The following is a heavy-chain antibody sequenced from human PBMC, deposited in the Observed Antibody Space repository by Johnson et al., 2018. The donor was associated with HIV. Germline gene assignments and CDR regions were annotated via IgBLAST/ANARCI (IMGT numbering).Heavy chain of an antibody. CDR1: GISFSSYW. CDR2: IKSDGTST. V-gene: IGHV3-74*02. CDR3: ARAYSYGAFDI. Sequence: VQLVESGGGLIQPGGSLRLSCVASGISFSSYWMHWVRQAPGKGLVWVSRIKSDGTSTNYADSVKGRFTISRDNAKDTLYLQLNSLTAEDTAVYYCARAYSYGAFDIWGQGTMVTVSS. D-gene: IGHD5-18*01. J-gene: IGHJ3*02.